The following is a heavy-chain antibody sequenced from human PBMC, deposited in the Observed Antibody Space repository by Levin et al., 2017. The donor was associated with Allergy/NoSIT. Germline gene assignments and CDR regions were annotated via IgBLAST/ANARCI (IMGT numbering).Heavy chain of an antibody. J-gene: IGHJ3*02. CDR3: VCTTGTTGTLRSDAFDI. CDR2: ISSNGGST. Sequence: GESLKISCSASGFTFSSYAMHWVRQAPGKGLEYVSAISSNGGSTYYADSVKGRFTISRDNSKNTLYLQMSSLRAEDTAVYYAVCTTGTTGTLRSDAFDIWGQGTMVTVSS. V-gene: IGHV3-64D*06. CDR1: GFTFSSYA. D-gene: IGHD1-1*01.